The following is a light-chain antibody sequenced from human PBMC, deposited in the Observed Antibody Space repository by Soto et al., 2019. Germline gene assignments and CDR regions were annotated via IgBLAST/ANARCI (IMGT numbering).Light chain of an antibody. CDR2: GAS. CDR3: QQYHNWPPQYT. CDR1: QTVSSN. V-gene: IGKV3-15*01. Sequence: EIVMTQSPATLSVSPGERATLSCRASQTVSSNLAWYQQKPGQAPRLLIHGASTRATGVPARFSGSESGTEFTLTITSLQSEGFAVYYCQQYHNWPPQYTFGQGTKLQIK. J-gene: IGKJ2*01.